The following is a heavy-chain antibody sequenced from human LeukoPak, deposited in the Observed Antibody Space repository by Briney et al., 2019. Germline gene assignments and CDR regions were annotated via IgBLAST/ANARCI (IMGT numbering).Heavy chain of an antibody. D-gene: IGHD3-22*01. V-gene: IGHV3-23*01. Sequence: GGSLRLSCAASGFTFSSYAMSWVRQAPGKGLEWVSAISGGGGSTYYADSVKGRFTISRDNSKNTLYLQMNSLRAEDTAVYYCAKSEGSSGYSKWFDPWGQGTLVTVSS. J-gene: IGHJ5*02. CDR3: AKSEGSSGYSKWFDP. CDR2: ISGGGGST. CDR1: GFTFSSYA.